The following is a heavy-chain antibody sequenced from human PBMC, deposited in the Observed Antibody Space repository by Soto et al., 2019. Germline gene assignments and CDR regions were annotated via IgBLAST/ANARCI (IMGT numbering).Heavy chain of an antibody. CDR3: ARDPPYSSGWYAGFDP. CDR1: GYTFTSYG. D-gene: IGHD6-19*01. J-gene: IGHJ5*02. V-gene: IGHV1-18*01. CDR2: ISAYNGNT. Sequence: QVQLVQSGAEVKKPGASVKVSCKASGYTFTSYGISWVRQAPGQGLEWMGWISAYNGNTNYSQKLQGRFTMTTDTATSTASMELRSLRSDAPAVYYWARDPPYSSGWYAGFDPWGQGTLVTVSS.